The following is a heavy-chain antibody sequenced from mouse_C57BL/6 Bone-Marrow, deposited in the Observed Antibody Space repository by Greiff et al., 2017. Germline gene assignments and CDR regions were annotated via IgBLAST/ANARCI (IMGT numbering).Heavy chain of an antibody. J-gene: IGHJ2*01. CDR2: IDPSDSYT. V-gene: IGHV1-69*01. CDR1: GYTFTSYW. CDR3: ERGAY. Sequence: QVQLQQPGAELVMPGASVKLSCKASGYTFTSYWMPWVKQRPGQGLEWIGEIDPSDSYTNYNQKFKGKSTLTVDKSSSTAYMQLSSLTSEESGVDYCERGAYWGQGTTLTVSS.